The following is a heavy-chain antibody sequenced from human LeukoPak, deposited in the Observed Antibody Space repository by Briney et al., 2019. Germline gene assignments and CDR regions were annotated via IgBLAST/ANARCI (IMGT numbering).Heavy chain of an antibody. Sequence: SETLSLTCAVYGGSFSGYYWSWIRQPPGKGLEWIGEINHSGSTNYNPSLKSRVTISVDTSKNQFSLKLSSVTAADTAVYYCARNTVTTRGYYYYYMDVWGKGTTVTVSS. J-gene: IGHJ6*03. D-gene: IGHD4-17*01. CDR3: ARNTVTTRGYYYYYMDV. CDR1: GGSFSGYY. CDR2: INHSGST. V-gene: IGHV4-34*01.